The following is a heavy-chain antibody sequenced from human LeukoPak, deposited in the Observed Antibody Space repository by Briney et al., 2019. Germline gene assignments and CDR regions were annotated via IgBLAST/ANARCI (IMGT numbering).Heavy chain of an antibody. CDR2: INHIGST. D-gene: IGHD3-3*01. CDR1: GGSFSGYY. V-gene: IGHV4-34*01. CDR3: ARVKIKGGITIFKEYHYMDV. Sequence: PSETLSLTCAVYGGSFSGYYWSWIRQPPGKGLEWIGEINHIGSTNYNPSLKSRVTISVDTSKNQFSLKLSSVTAADTAVYYCARVKIKGGITIFKEYHYMDVWGKGTTVTVSS. J-gene: IGHJ6*03.